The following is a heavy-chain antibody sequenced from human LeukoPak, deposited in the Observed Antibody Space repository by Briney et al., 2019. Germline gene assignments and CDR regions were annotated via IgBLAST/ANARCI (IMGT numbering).Heavy chain of an antibody. CDR1: GFTFDDYA. J-gene: IGHJ4*02. CDR2: ISWNSASI. Sequence: GRSLRLSCAASGFTFDDYAMHWVRQAPGKGLEWVSGISWNSASIDYADSVKGRFTISRDNAKNSLYLQMNSLRAEDTALYYCAKDARRGYNYGYPGYWGQGTLVTVSS. D-gene: IGHD5-18*01. V-gene: IGHV3-9*01. CDR3: AKDARRGYNYGYPGY.